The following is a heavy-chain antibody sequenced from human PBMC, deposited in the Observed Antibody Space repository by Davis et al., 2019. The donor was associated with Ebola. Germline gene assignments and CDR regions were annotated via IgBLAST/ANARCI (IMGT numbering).Heavy chain of an antibody. Sequence: SQTPSLTCAISGDSVSSHSAAWNWIRQSPSRGLEWLGRTYYRSKWYNDYAVSVKSRITINPDTSKNQFSLKLSSVTAADTAVYYCARHDPTVTTYYFDYWGQGTLVTVSS. J-gene: IGHJ4*02. CDR3: ARHDPTVTTYYFDY. D-gene: IGHD4-17*01. V-gene: IGHV6-1*01. CDR1: GDSVSSHSAA. CDR2: TYYRSKWYN.